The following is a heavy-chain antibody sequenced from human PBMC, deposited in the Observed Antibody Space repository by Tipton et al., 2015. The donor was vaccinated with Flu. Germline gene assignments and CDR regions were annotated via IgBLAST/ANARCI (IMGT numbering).Heavy chain of an antibody. CDR1: GGSISSYY. CDR2: IYYSGST. J-gene: IGHJ4*02. D-gene: IGHD1-26*01. V-gene: IGHV4-59*12. CDR3: ARSRIVGAMGDY. Sequence: TLSLTCTVSGGSISSYYWSWIRQPPGKGLEWIGYIYYSGSTNYNPSLKSRVTISVDTSKNQFSLKLSSVTAADTAVYYCARSRIVGAMGDYWGQGTLVTVSS.